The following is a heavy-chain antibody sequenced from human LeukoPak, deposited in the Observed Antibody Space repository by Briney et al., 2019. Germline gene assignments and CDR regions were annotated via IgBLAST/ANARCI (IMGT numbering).Heavy chain of an antibody. CDR2: ISSSSSTI. D-gene: IGHD2-2*01. V-gene: IGHV3-48*04. CDR3: ARDQRYCSSTSRYALDP. J-gene: IGHJ5*02. Sequence: PGGSLRLSCAASGFTFSSYSMNWVRQAPGKGLEWVSYISSSSSTIYYADSVKGRFTISRDNAKNSLYLQMNSLRAEDTAVYYCARDQRYCSSTSRYALDPWGQGTLVTVSS. CDR1: GFTFSSYS.